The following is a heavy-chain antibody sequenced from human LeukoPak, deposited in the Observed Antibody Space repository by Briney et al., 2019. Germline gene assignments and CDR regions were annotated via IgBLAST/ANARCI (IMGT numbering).Heavy chain of an antibody. Sequence: GGSLRLSCAASGFTFSSYWMSWVRQAPGKGLEGVAVISYEGSNKYYADSVKGRFTISRDNARNSLFLQMNSLRVEDTAVYYCASQSYARFDRWGQGTLVTVSS. V-gene: IGHV3-30*03. CDR1: GFTFSSYW. D-gene: IGHD3-16*01. J-gene: IGHJ5*02. CDR2: ISYEGSNK. CDR3: ASQSYARFDR.